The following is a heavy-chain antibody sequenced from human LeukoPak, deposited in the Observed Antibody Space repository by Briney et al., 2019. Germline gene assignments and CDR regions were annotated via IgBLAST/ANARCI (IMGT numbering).Heavy chain of an antibody. J-gene: IGHJ4*02. D-gene: IGHD3-22*01. CDR3: AGGGYDSSLFDY. CDR2: ISYDGSNK. Sequence: GGSLRLSCAASGFTFSNYAMHWVRQAPGKGLEWVAVISYDGSNKYYADSVKGRFTISRDNSKNTLYPQMNSLRAEDTAVYYCAGGGYDSSLFDYWGQGTLVTVSS. V-gene: IGHV3-30*04. CDR1: GFTFSNYA.